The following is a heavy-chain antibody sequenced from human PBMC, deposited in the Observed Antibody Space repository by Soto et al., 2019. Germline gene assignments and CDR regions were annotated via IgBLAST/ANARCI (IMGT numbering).Heavy chain of an antibody. CDR2: IIPIFGTA. V-gene: IGHV1-69*13. D-gene: IGHD2-2*01. J-gene: IGHJ5*02. CDR3: ARDKRYQLLNWFDP. CDR1: GGTFSSYA. Sequence: SVKVSCKASGGTFSSYAISWVRQAPGQGLEWMGGIIPIFGTANYAQKFQGRVTITADESTSTAYMELSSLRSEDTAVYYCARDKRYQLLNWFDPWGQGTLVTVSS.